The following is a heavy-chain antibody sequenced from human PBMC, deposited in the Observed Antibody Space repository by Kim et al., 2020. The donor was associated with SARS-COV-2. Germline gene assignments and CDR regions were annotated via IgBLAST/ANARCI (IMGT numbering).Heavy chain of an antibody. CDR2: ISGNNVNT. D-gene: IGHD2-2*01. CDR1: GYIFINYG. J-gene: IGHJ4*02. V-gene: IGHV1-18*01. Sequence: ASVKVSCKTSGYIFINYGISWVRQAPGQGLEWMGWISGNNVNTNYAQKVQGRVSMSADASTSTVYMELRSLTYDDTAIYYCARDCQYQLAPFDYWGQGTLVSVSS. CDR3: ARDCQYQLAPFDY.